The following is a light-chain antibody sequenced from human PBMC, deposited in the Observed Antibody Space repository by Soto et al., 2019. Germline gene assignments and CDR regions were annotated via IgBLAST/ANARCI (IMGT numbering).Light chain of an antibody. J-gene: IGLJ2*01. Sequence: QLVLTQSSSASASLGSSVKLTCTLSSGHSSYIIAWHQQQPGKAPRYLMKLEGSGSYNKGSGVPDRFSGSSSGADRYLTTANLQFEDEAHYYCSSYRSSSTLVVFGGGTKLTVL. CDR2: LEGSGSY. V-gene: IGLV4-60*02. CDR3: SSYRSSSTLVV. CDR1: SGHSSYI.